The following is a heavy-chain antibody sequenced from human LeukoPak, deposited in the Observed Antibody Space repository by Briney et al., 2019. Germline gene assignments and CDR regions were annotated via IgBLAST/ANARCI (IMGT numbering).Heavy chain of an antibody. Sequence: GGSLRLSCAASRVTFSSHDMNGFRQAPGKGLEWISHISDSGSIYYADSVKGRFTISRDNARNSLYMHMNSLRAEDTAVYYCARDTRDDIWDSWGQGTLVTVSS. CDR1: RVTFSSHD. CDR3: ARDTRDDIWDS. D-gene: IGHD3-9*01. CDR2: ISDSGSI. J-gene: IGHJ4*02. V-gene: IGHV3-48*03.